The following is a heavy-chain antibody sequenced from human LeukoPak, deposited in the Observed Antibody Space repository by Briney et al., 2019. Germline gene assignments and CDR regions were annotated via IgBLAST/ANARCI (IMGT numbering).Heavy chain of an antibody. CDR1: GGSFSGYY. CDR3: ARDLLSTAGYFDY. J-gene: IGHJ4*02. V-gene: IGHV4-34*01. CDR2: INHSGST. D-gene: IGHD6-19*01. Sequence: SETLSLTCAVYGGSFSGYYWSWIRQPPGKGLEWIGEINHSGSTNYNPSLKNRVTISVDTSKNQFSLKLSSVTAADTAVYYCARDLLSTAGYFDYWGQGTLVTVSS.